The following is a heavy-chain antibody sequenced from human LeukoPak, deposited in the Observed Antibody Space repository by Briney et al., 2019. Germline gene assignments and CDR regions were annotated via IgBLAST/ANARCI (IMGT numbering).Heavy chain of an antibody. CDR2: INTDGSST. D-gene: IGHD2-2*01. CDR3: ARGDIVVVPAAIAFDI. J-gene: IGHJ3*02. V-gene: IGHV3-74*01. Sequence: QSGGSLRLSCAASGFRFSLYWIHWVRQVPGKGLVWVSRINTDGSSTSYADSVKGRFTISRDNAKNMVYLQMNSLRADDTAVYYCARGDIVVVPAAIAFDIWGQGTMVTVSS. CDR1: GFRFSLYW.